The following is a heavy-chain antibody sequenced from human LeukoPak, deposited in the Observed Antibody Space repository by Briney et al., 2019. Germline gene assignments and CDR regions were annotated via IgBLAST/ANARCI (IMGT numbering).Heavy chain of an antibody. CDR1: GLASSRSA. J-gene: IGHJ4*02. CDR3: ARDYKNGYFDY. CDR2: ISGSVGNT. Sequence: PGGSLRLSCTASGLASSRSAMSWVRQAPGKGLEWVSFISGSVGNTYYADSVKGRFTISRDNSKNTLYLQMNSLRAEDTAVYYCARDYKNGYFDYWGQGTLVTVSS. D-gene: IGHD1-1*01. V-gene: IGHV3-23*01.